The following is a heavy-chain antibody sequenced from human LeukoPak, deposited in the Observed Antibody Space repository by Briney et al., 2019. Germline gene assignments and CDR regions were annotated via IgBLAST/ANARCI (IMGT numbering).Heavy chain of an antibody. D-gene: IGHD4-17*01. CDR1: GFTLRNYW. Sequence: GGSLRLSCAASGFTLRNYWMHWVRQGPGKGLVWVSRISPDGRSTFYADSVKGRFTISRDNSKNTLYLQMNSLRAEDTAVYYCAKDGIDYGDFQGLDYWGQGTLVTVSS. J-gene: IGHJ4*02. V-gene: IGHV3-74*01. CDR2: ISPDGRST. CDR3: AKDGIDYGDFQGLDY.